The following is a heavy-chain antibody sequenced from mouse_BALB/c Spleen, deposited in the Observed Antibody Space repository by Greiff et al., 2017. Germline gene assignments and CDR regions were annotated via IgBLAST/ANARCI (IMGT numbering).Heavy chain of an antibody. V-gene: IGHV5-12-2*01. CDR2: ISNGGGST. CDR3: ARQGVGQAWFAY. Sequence: EVMLVESGGGLVQPGGSLKLSCAASGFTFSSYTMSWVRQTPEKRLEWVAYISNGGGSTYYPDTVKGRFTISRDNAKNTLYLQMSSLKSEDTAMYYCARQGVGQAWFAYWGQGTLVTVSA. J-gene: IGHJ3*01. D-gene: IGHD3-3*01. CDR1: GFTFSSYT.